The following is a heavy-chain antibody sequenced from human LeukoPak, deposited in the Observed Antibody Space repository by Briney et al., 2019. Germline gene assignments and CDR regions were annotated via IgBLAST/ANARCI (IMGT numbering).Heavy chain of an antibody. V-gene: IGHV3-48*03. CDR2: ISSSGNTI. J-gene: IGHJ4*02. Sequence: AGGSLRLSCAASGFTFSSYEMNWVRQAPGKGLECVSFISSSGNTIYYADSVKGRFTISRDNAKNSLYLQMNSLRAEDSAIYHCARDHGAYWGQGTLVTVSS. CDR1: GFTFSSYE. CDR3: ARDHGAY. D-gene: IGHD3-10*01.